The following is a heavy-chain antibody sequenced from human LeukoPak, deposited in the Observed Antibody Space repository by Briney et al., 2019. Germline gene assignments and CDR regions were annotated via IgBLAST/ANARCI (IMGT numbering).Heavy chain of an antibody. CDR2: IYTSGST. J-gene: IGHJ4*02. CDR3: ARERTDTSMDY. Sequence: SQTLSLTCTVSGGSISSGSYYWTWIRQPAGKGLEWIGRIYTSGSTNHNPSLKSRATISLDTSKNQFSLKLISVTAADTAVYFCARERTDTSMDYWGQGTLVTVSS. V-gene: IGHV4-61*02. D-gene: IGHD5-18*01. CDR1: GGSISSGSYY.